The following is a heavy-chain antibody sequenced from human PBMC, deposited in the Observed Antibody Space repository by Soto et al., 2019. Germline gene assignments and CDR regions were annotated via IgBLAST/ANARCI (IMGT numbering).Heavy chain of an antibody. CDR1: GGSISSSSYY. D-gene: IGHD1-26*01. Sequence: QLQLQESGPGLVKPSETLSLTCTVSGGSISSSSYYWGWIRQPPGKGLEWIGSIYYSGSTYYNPSLKSRVTISVDTSKNQFSLKLSSVTAADTAVYYCARHVGGRGRIYYYGMDVWGQGTTVTVSS. J-gene: IGHJ6*02. CDR3: ARHVGGRGRIYYYGMDV. V-gene: IGHV4-39*01. CDR2: IYYSGST.